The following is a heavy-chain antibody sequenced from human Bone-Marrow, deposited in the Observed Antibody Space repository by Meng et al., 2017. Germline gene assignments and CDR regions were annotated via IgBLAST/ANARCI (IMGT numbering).Heavy chain of an antibody. Sequence: GGSLRLSCAASGFTFVDYAMHWVGQAPGKGLEWVSGISWNSGSIGYADSVKGRFTISRDNAKNSLYLQMNSLRAEDTALYYCAKAYYYDSSGYYQDDAFDIWGQGTMVTVSS. CDR1: GFTFVDYA. V-gene: IGHV3-9*01. D-gene: IGHD3-22*01. J-gene: IGHJ3*02. CDR3: AKAYYYDSSGYYQDDAFDI. CDR2: ISWNSGSI.